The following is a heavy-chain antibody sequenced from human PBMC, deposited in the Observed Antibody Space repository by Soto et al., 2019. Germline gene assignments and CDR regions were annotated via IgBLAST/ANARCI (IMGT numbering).Heavy chain of an antibody. Sequence: PSETLSLTCTVSGGSISSYYWSWIRQPPGKGLEWIGYIYYSGSTNYNPSLKSRVTISVDTSKNQFSLKLSSVTAADTAVYYCARDSHWYGSPTMRVGVMDVWGQGTTVTVSS. CDR3: ARDSHWYGSPTMRVGVMDV. V-gene: IGHV4-59*01. CDR2: IYYSGST. J-gene: IGHJ6*02. CDR1: GGSISSYY. D-gene: IGHD6-13*01.